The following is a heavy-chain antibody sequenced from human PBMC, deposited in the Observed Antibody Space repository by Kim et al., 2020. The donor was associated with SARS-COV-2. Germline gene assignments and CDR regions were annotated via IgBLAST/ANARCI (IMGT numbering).Heavy chain of an antibody. Sequence: KGRFTISRDNSKNTLYLQMNSLRAEDSAVYYCARDQFVAAMANYYYGMDVWGQGTTVTVSS. CDR3: ARDQFVAAMANYYYGMDV. V-gene: IGHV3-30*07. D-gene: IGHD5-18*01. J-gene: IGHJ6*02.